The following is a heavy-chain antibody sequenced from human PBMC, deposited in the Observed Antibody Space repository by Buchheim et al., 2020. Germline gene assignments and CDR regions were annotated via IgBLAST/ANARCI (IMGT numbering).Heavy chain of an antibody. J-gene: IGHJ6*02. Sequence: QVQLQQWGAGLLKPSETLSLTCAVYGGSFSGYYWSWIRQPPGKGLEWIGEINHSGHTNYNPSLKSRVTISVDTSKHQFSLKLSSVTAADTAVYYCARGLRFLEWLPYYYYYYGMDVWGQGTT. CDR2: INHSGHT. V-gene: IGHV4-34*01. CDR3: ARGLRFLEWLPYYYYYYGMDV. CDR1: GGSFSGYY. D-gene: IGHD3-3*01.